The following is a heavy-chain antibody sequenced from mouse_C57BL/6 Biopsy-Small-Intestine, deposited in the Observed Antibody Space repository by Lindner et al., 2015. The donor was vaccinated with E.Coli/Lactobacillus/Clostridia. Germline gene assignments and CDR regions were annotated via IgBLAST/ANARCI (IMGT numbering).Heavy chain of an antibody. Sequence: VQLQESGPELVKPGASVKISCKASGYAFSSSWMNWAKQRPGKGLEWIGRIYPGDGDTNYNGKFKGKATLTADKSSSTAYMQLSSLTSEDSAVYFCARRGYDYDVAMDYWGQGTSVTVSS. CDR2: IYPGDGDT. D-gene: IGHD2-4*01. CDR1: GYAFSSSW. J-gene: IGHJ4*01. CDR3: ARRGYDYDVAMDY. V-gene: IGHV1-82*01.